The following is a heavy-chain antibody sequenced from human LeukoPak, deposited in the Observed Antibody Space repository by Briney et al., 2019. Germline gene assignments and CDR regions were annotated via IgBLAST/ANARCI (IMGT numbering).Heavy chain of an antibody. CDR3: ARGSPQYYDSSGYQTPPDY. J-gene: IGHJ4*02. CDR1: GGSFSGYY. V-gene: IGHV4-34*01. D-gene: IGHD3-22*01. CDR2: INHSGST. Sequence: PSETLSLTCAVFGGSFSGYYRSWIRQPPGKGLEWIGEINHSGSTNYNPSLKSRVTISVDTSKNQFSLKLSSVTAADTAVYYCARGSPQYYDSSGYQTPPDYWGQGTLVTVSS.